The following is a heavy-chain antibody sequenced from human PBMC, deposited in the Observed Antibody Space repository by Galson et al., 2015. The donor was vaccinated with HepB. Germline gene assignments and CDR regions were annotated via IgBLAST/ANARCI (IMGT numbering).Heavy chain of an antibody. CDR3: ARVDDCGCYHCFDY. CDR1: GFTFSSYS. J-gene: IGHJ4*02. D-gene: IGHD1-26*01. V-gene: IGHV3-48*01. CDR2: ISSSSSTI. Sequence: SLRLSCAASGFTFSSYSMNWVRQAPGKGLEWVSYISSSSSTIYYADSVKGRFTISRDNAKNSLYLQMNSLRAEDTAVYYCARVDDCGCYHCFDYWGQGTLVTVSS.